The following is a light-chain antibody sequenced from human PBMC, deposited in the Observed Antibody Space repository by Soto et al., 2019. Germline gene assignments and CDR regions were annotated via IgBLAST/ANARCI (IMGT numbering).Light chain of an antibody. V-gene: IGKV3-11*01. CDR2: DAS. CDR1: QSVGSN. Sequence: EIVLTQSPATLSLSPGERATLSCRASQSVGSNLAWYQQKPGQAPSLLIYDASHRASGIPARFSGSGSGTDFTLTISSLEPEDFAVYYCQQRGNWPPPVYTFGQGTKLEIK. J-gene: IGKJ2*01. CDR3: QQRGNWPPPVYT.